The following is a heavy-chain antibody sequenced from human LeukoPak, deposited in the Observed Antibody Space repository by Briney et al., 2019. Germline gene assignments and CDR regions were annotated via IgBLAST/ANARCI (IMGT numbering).Heavy chain of an antibody. CDR1: GFTFSSYA. J-gene: IGHJ4*02. CDR3: TKSKEVVTDAFDY. V-gene: IGHV3-23*01. D-gene: IGHD2-21*02. Sequence: GGSLRLSCAASGFTFSSYAMSWVRQARGRGREWVSVITGSGSSTYYADSVKGRFTISRDSSKNTLYLQMNSLRAEDTAVYYCTKSKEVVTDAFDYWGQGPLVTVSS. CDR2: ITGSGSST.